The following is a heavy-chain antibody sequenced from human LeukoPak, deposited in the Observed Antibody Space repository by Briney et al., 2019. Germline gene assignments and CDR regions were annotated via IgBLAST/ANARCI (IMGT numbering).Heavy chain of an antibody. CDR2: MNPNSGNT. Sequence: ASVKVSCKASGFTFTSHDYNWVRQATGQGLEWMGWMNPNSGNTGYAQKFQGRVTITRDTSASTAYMELSSLRSEDTAVYYCARLRRIVGATGNWYFDYWGQGTLVTVSS. J-gene: IGHJ4*02. V-gene: IGHV1-8*01. CDR1: GFTFTSHD. D-gene: IGHD1-26*01. CDR3: ARLRRIVGATGNWYFDY.